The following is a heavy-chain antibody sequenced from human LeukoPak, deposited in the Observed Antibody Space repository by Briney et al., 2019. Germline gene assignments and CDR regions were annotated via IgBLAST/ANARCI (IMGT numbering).Heavy chain of an antibody. Sequence: GGSLRLSCAASGFTLSDYYMSWIRQAPGKGLEWVSYISSSGSTIYYADSVKGRFTISRDNAKNSLYLQMNSLRAEDTAVYYCARVSGYYGSGSKTYYFDYWGQGTLVTVSS. CDR3: ARVSGYYGSGSKTYYFDY. D-gene: IGHD3-10*01. V-gene: IGHV3-11*01. J-gene: IGHJ4*02. CDR2: ISSSGSTI. CDR1: GFTLSDYY.